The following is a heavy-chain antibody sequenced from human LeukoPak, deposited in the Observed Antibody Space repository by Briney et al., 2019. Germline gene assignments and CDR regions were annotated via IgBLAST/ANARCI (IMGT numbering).Heavy chain of an antibody. CDR2: IYYSGST. D-gene: IGHD3-22*01. CDR3: ARARDYYDSSGLDY. CDR1: GGSISSYY. Sequence: SETLSLTCTVSGGSISSYYWSWIRQPPGKGLEWIGYIYYSGSTNYNPSLKSRVTISVDTSKNQFSLKLSSVTAADTVVYYCARARDYYDSSGLDYWGQGTLVTVSS. V-gene: IGHV4-59*01. J-gene: IGHJ4*02.